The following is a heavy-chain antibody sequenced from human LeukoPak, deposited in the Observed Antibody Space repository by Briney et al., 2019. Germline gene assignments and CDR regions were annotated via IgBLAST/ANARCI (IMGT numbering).Heavy chain of an antibody. CDR2: LSAYNRNT. J-gene: IGHJ4*02. D-gene: IGHD6-19*01. CDR1: GYTFTRYG. Sequence: ASVKVSCKASGYTFTRYGISWVRQAPGHGLEGMGWLSAYNRNTNYAQKLQGRVTMTTDTSTSTAYMELRSLRSDDTAVYYCARAAVADYYFDYWGQGTLVTVSS. V-gene: IGHV1-18*01. CDR3: ARAAVADYYFDY.